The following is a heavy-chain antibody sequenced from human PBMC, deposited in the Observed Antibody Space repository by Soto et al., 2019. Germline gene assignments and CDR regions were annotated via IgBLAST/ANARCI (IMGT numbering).Heavy chain of an antibody. V-gene: IGHV3-23*01. J-gene: IGHJ4*02. CDR3: AKDLRPDGRYDLDY. CDR1: GFTFRTYA. D-gene: IGHD2-15*01. Sequence: EVQLLESGGGLVQPGGSLRLSCAAYGFTFRTYAMNWVRQAPGKGLEWVAVIVGDASSIDYADSVKGRFTISRDNSKNIRYLQMTSLRVEDTATYFCAKDLRPDGRYDLDYWGQGTLVTVSA. CDR2: IVGDASSI.